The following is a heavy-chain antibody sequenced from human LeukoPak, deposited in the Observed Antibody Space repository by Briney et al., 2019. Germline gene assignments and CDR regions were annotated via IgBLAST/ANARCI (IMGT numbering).Heavy chain of an antibody. V-gene: IGHV1-69*04. J-gene: IGHJ5*02. CDR3: ARGDYGNNWFDP. CDR1: GGTFSSYA. CDR2: IIPILGIA. Sequence: SVKVSCKASGGTFSSYAISWVRQAPGQGLEWMGRIIPILGIANYAQKFQGRVTITADKSTSTAYMELSSLRSEDTAVYYCARGDYGNNWFDPWGQGTLVTVSP. D-gene: IGHD4-17*01.